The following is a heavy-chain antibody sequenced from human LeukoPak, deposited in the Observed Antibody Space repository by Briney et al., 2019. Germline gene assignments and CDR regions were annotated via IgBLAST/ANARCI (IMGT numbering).Heavy chain of an antibody. CDR3: ARGPLYCSSTSCFGVFDY. D-gene: IGHD2-2*01. CDR2: INHSGST. V-gene: IGHV4-34*01. J-gene: IGHJ4*02. Sequence: SETLSLTCAVYGGSFSGYYWRWIGQPPGKGLEWIGEINHSGSTNYNPSLKRRVTISVDTSKNHFSLELSSVTAADTAVYYCARGPLYCSSTSCFGVFDYWGQGTLVTVSS. CDR1: GGSFSGYY.